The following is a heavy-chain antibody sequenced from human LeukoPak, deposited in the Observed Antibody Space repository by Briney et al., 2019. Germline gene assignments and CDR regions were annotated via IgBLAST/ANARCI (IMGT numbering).Heavy chain of an antibody. J-gene: IGHJ4*02. CDR3: ARDYQRQLYLYYFDY. Sequence: ASVKVSCKASGYTFTSYGISWVRQAPGQGLEWMGWISVYNGNTNYAQKLQGRVTMTTDTSTSTAYMELRSLRSDDTAVYYCARDYQRQLYLYYFDYWGQGTLVTVSS. CDR2: ISVYNGNT. CDR1: GYTFTSYG. D-gene: IGHD2-2*01. V-gene: IGHV1-18*01.